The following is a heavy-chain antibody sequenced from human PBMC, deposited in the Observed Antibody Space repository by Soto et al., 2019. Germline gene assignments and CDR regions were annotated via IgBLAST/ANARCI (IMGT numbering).Heavy chain of an antibody. CDR2: IQNHGYST. CDR3: ARGYDAGCHFGY. CDR1: GFTFSQDE. Sequence: EVQLVESGGGLVQPSGSLRLSCEASGFTFSQDEMNWVRQAPGKGLEWIAYIQNHGYSTHYADSVKGRFTISRDNAKNSLYLQMSSLTAEDTAIYYCARGYDAGCHFGYWGQGVLVTVSS. V-gene: IGHV3-48*03. D-gene: IGHD2-15*01. J-gene: IGHJ4*02.